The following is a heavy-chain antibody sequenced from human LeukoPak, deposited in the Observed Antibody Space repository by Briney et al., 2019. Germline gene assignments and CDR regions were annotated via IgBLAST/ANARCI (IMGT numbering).Heavy chain of an antibody. CDR2: IKEDGSEK. J-gene: IGHJ4*02. CDR3: ARDRGDIAVAGTVDY. D-gene: IGHD6-19*01. CDR1: GFTFSNFW. Sequence: PGGALRVSCAASGFTFSNFWMSWVRQVPGKGLEGVANIKEDGSEKDYVDYLKGRVTISKNNAKDTVYVQINSLRAEETAVYYCARDRGDIAVAGTVDYWGQGTLVTVSS. V-gene: IGHV3-7*01.